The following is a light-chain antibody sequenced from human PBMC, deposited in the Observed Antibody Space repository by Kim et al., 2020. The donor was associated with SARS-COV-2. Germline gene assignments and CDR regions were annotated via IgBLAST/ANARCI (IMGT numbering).Light chain of an antibody. CDR3: QAWDSSTAWV. Sequence: SYELTQPPSVSVSPGQTASITCSGDKLGDKYACWYQQKPGQSPVVVIYQDSKRPTGIPERFSGSNSGNTATLTISGTQAMDAADYYCQAWDSSTAWVFGGGTQLTVL. V-gene: IGLV3-1*01. J-gene: IGLJ3*02. CDR2: QDS. CDR1: KLGDKY.